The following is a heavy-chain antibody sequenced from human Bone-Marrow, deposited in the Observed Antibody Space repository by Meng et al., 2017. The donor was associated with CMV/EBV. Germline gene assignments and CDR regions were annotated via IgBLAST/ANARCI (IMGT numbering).Heavy chain of an antibody. CDR3: PPYSRTCSTWYFSS. CDR2: IYGGGSST. D-gene: IGHD1-7*01. Sequence: GGSLRLSCAASGFTFSSYAMGWVRQAPGKGLEWVSVIYGGGSSTYYADSMKRRFTISSDNSKNTLYLQMNSLGAEDTAVYYYPPYSRTCSTWYFSSCAQGTLVTGSS. J-gene: IGHJ4*02. V-gene: IGHV3-23*03. CDR1: GFTFSSYA.